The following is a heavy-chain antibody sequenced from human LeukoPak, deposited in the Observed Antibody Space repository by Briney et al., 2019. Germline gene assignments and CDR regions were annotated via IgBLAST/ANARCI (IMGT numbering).Heavy chain of an antibody. CDR2: IYYSGTT. CDR3: ARYYDILTGKFDY. V-gene: IGHV4-39*01. CDR1: GDSISSSTYY. D-gene: IGHD3-9*01. J-gene: IGHJ4*02. Sequence: SETLSLTCTVSGDSISSSTYYWGWIRQPPGKGLEWIGSIYYSGTTYYNPSLKSRVTISVDTSKNQFSLMLRSVTAADTAVYYCARYYDILTGKFDYWGQGTLVTVSS.